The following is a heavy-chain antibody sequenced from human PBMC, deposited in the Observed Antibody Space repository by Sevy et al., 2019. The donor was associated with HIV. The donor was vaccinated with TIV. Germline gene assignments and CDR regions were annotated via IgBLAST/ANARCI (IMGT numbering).Heavy chain of an antibody. CDR1: GGSISSYY. J-gene: IGHJ4*02. CDR2: IYYSGST. V-gene: IGHV4-59*01. D-gene: IGHD6-6*01. CDR3: ARADSLAARRFFDY. Sequence: SETLSLTCTVSGGSISSYYWSWIRQPPGKGLEWIGYIYYSGSTNYIPSLKSRVTISVDTSKNQFSLKLSSVTAADTAVYYCARADSLAARRFFDYWGQGTLVTVSS.